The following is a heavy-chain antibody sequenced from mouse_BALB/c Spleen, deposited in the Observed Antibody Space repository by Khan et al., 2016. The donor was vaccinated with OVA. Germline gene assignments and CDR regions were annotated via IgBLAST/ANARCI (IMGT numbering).Heavy chain of an antibody. J-gene: IGHJ2*01. CDR1: GYSLTRYG. CDR2: IWAGGST. V-gene: IGHV2-9*02. D-gene: IGHD3-3*01. CDR3: ARSKYLARY. Sequence: QVQLKESGPGLVAPSQSLSITCTVYGYSLTRYGVHWVRQPPGKGLEWLGLIWAGGSTTYNWALMSRLSISIDNSKCLVFLIMISLQTDDTALYYCARSKYLARYWGQGTTLTVSS.